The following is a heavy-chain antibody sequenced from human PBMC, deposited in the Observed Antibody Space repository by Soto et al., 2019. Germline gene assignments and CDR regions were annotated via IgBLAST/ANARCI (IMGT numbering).Heavy chain of an antibody. CDR2: INPNXXGX. Sequence: ASVQVSCKASGYTFTGYYMHLVRQAPGQGIEWMGWINPNXXGXXXXXKXXGRVTMTRDTSISTAYMELSRLRSDDTAVYYCARVLWTTVTSDAFDIWGQGTMVTASS. CDR3: ARVLWTTVTSDAFDI. D-gene: IGHD4-17*01. CDR1: GYTFTGYY. J-gene: IGHJ3*02. V-gene: IGHV1-2*02.